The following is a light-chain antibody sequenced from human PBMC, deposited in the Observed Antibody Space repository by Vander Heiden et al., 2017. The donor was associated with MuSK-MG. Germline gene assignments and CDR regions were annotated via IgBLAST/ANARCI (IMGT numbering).Light chain of an antibody. CDR2: AAS. CDR3: QQSDSTLFT. CDR1: QSISSD. J-gene: IGKJ3*01. V-gene: IGKV1-39*01. Sequence: DIQMTQSPSSLSASVGDRVTITCRASQSISSDLNWYQQKPGKAPKLLIYAASSLQSGVPSRFSGSGSGTDFTLTISRLQPEDFATYYCQQSDSTLFTFGHGTKVDIK.